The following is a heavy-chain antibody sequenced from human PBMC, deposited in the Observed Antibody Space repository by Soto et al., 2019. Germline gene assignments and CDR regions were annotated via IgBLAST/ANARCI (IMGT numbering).Heavy chain of an antibody. Sequence: GGSLRLSCAASGFTFSDHYIDWVRQAPGKGLEWVGRTRNKLSIYTTEYAASVKGRFTFSGDDSQNSLYLQMNSLKTDDTAVYYCARELTTVLTGDAFDIWGQGTMVTVSS. V-gene: IGHV3-72*01. CDR1: GFTFSDHY. CDR2: TRNKLSIYTT. CDR3: ARELTTVLTGDAFDI. D-gene: IGHD4-17*01. J-gene: IGHJ3*02.